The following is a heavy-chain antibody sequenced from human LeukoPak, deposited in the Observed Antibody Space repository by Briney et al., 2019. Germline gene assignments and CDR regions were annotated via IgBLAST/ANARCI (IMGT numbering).Heavy chain of an antibody. CDR2: ISSSSSYI. CDR1: GFTFSSYS. Sequence: GGSLRLSCAASGFTFSSYSMNRVRQAPGKGLEWVSSISSSSSYIYYADSVKGRFTISRDNAKSSLYLQMNSLRAEDTAVYYCARDRYIVATTPFDYWGQGTLVTVSS. V-gene: IGHV3-21*01. CDR3: ARDRYIVATTPFDY. D-gene: IGHD5-12*01. J-gene: IGHJ4*02.